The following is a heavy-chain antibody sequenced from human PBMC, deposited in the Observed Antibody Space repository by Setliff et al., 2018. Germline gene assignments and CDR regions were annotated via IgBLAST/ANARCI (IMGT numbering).Heavy chain of an antibody. CDR1: GDSIFDNY. Sequence: KASETLSLTCSVSGDSIFDNYWSWIRQSPGRGLEWIAYISYTGSTNYNPSLKSRVTISLDTSKNHFSLNLRSVTAADTAAYYCARLSPYNTGPPFDYWGQGTLVTVSS. J-gene: IGHJ4*02. CDR2: ISYTGST. D-gene: IGHD2-8*02. V-gene: IGHV4-59*08. CDR3: ARLSPYNTGPPFDY.